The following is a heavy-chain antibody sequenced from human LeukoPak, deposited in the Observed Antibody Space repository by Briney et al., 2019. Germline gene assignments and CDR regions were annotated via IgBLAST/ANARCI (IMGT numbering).Heavy chain of an antibody. Sequence: GESLRLPCAASGNYWMHWVRQAPGKGLVWVSHINSDGSWTGYADSVKGRFTISKDNAKNTVYLQMNNLRAEDTAVYYCVSFYETYWGRGTLVTVSS. J-gene: IGHJ4*02. D-gene: IGHD2-2*01. CDR3: VSFYETY. CDR2: INSDGSWT. CDR1: GNYW. V-gene: IGHV3-74*01.